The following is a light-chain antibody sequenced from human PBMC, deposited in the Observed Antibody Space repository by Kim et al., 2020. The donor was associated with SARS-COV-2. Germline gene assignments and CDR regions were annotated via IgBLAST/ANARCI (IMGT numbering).Light chain of an antibody. J-gene: IGLJ3*02. V-gene: IGLV3-1*01. Sequence: SYELTQPPSMSVSPGQTASITCSGDKLGDKYACWYQQKPGQSPVLVIYQDSKRPSGIPVRFSGSNSGNTATLTISGTQAMDEDDYYCQAWDSSTAWVFGG. CDR2: QDS. CDR1: KLGDKY. CDR3: QAWDSSTAWV.